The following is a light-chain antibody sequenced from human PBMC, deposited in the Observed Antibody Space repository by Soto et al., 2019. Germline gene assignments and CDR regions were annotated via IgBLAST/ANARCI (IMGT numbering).Light chain of an antibody. CDR2: GAS. Sequence: EIVLTQSPGTLSLSPGERATLSCRASQSVSSSYLAWYQQKPGQAPRLLIYGASSRATGIPDRFSGSGSGTDFTLTISRLEPEDFAVYYCQQYGSSPPWALTLGGGTKVDIK. J-gene: IGKJ4*01. CDR3: QQYGSSPPWALT. CDR1: QSVSSSY. V-gene: IGKV3-20*01.